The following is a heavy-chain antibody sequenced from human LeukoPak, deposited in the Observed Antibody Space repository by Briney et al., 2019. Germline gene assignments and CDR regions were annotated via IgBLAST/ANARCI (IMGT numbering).Heavy chain of an antibody. D-gene: IGHD2-15*01. CDR1: GGSISCYY. V-gene: IGHV4-4*09. CDR2: IYTSGST. CDR3: ARADCSGGSCYSNDY. Sequence: SETLSLTCTVSGGSISCYYWSWIRQPPGKGLEWIGYIYTSGSTNYNPSLKSRVTISVDTSKNQFSLKLSSVTAADTAVYYCARADCSGGSCYSNDYWGQGTLVTVSS. J-gene: IGHJ4*02.